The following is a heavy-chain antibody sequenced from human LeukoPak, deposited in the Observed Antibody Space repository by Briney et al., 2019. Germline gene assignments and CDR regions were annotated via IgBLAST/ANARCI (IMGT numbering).Heavy chain of an antibody. Sequence: GGSLRLSCTASGFTFGDYAMSWVRQAPGKGLEWVGFIRSKAYGGTTEYAASVKGRFTISRDDSKSIAYLQMNSLKTEDTAVCYCTRDGYSYGIDYWGQGTLVTVSS. CDR1: GFTFGDYA. D-gene: IGHD5-18*01. J-gene: IGHJ4*02. V-gene: IGHV3-49*04. CDR2: IRSKAYGGTT. CDR3: TRDGYSYGIDY.